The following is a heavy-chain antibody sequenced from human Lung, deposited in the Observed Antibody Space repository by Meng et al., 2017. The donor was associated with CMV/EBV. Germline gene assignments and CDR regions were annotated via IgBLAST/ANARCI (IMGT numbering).Heavy chain of an antibody. Sequence: SXXVSCKASGFTFTSSAVQWVRQARGQRLEWIGWIVVGSGNTNYAQKFQERVTITRDMSTSTAYMELSSLRSEDTAVYYCAAEALKEQWLVYYYGMDVGGQGTXVTVSS. V-gene: IGHV1-58*01. D-gene: IGHD6-19*01. CDR1: GFTFTSSA. CDR3: AAEALKEQWLVYYYGMDV. J-gene: IGHJ6*02. CDR2: IVVGSGNT.